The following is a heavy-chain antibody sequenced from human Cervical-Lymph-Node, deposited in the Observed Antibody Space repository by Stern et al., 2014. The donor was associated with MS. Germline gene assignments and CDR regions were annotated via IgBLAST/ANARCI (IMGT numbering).Heavy chain of an antibody. Sequence: QVQLVQSGAEVKKPGSSVKVSCKASGGTFSRHAISWVRQAPGQGLEWMGGILPMSGSAIYAQKFQGRVTLTADELTTTAYMEVSSLGSDDTAVYYCARDLGDYSETSGPWGQGTLVTVSS. CDR1: GGTFSRHA. V-gene: IGHV1-69*01. CDR3: ARDLGDYSETSGP. J-gene: IGHJ5*02. CDR2: ILPMSGSA. D-gene: IGHD3-22*01.